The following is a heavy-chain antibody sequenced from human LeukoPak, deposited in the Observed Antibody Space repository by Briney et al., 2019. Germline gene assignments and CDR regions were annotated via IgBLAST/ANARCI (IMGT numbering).Heavy chain of an antibody. J-gene: IGHJ4*02. Sequence: PGGSLRLSCAASRFTFNTYAVNWVRQAPGKGLEWVSAISGNGDITYYVDSVRGRFTISRDNSKNTLYLQMNSLRAEDTAVYYCARVKRDCSGGTCYSYDYWGQGTLVTVSS. CDR1: RFTFNTYA. V-gene: IGHV3-23*01. D-gene: IGHD2-15*01. CDR2: ISGNGDIT. CDR3: ARVKRDCSGGTCYSYDY.